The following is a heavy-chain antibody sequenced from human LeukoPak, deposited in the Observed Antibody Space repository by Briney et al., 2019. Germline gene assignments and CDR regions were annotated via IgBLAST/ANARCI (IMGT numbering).Heavy chain of an antibody. J-gene: IGHJ3*02. V-gene: IGHV4-4*07. CDR2: INPSGST. CDR1: GGSISSYY. D-gene: IGHD3-22*01. Sequence: PSETLSLTCTVSGGSISSYYWSWIRQPAGKGLEWIGGINPSGSTNYNPSLKSRVTMSVDTSKNQFSLKLSSVTAADTAVYYCAREDYYDSSGYYRHDAFDIWGQGTMVTVSS. CDR3: AREDYYDSSGYYRHDAFDI.